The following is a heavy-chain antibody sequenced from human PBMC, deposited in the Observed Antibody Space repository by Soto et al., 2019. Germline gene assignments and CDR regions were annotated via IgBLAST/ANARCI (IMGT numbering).Heavy chain of an antibody. J-gene: IGHJ6*02. Sequence: PSETLSLTCTVSGGSISSGGYYWSWIRQHPGKGLEWIGYIYYSGSTYYNPSLKSRVTISVDTSKNQFSLKLSSVTAADTAVYYCXRECYYDSSRCRWGMDVWGQGTTVTVSS. V-gene: IGHV4-31*03. CDR1: GGSISSGGYY. CDR3: XRECYYDSSRCRWGMDV. CDR2: IYYSGST. D-gene: IGHD3-22*01.